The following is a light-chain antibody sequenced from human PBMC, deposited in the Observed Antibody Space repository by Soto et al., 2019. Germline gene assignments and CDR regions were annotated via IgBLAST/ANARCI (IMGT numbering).Light chain of an antibody. CDR1: NIGGKN. CDR2: RDF. V-gene: IGLV3-9*01. CDR3: QVWDSSTVV. J-gene: IGLJ3*02. Sequence: SYELTQPLSVSVALGQTARITCGGNNIGGKNVHWYQLNPGQAPVLVIYRDFNLPSGIPGRFSGSNSGNTATLAIRGAQAEDDADYYCQVWDSSTVVFGGGTKLTVL.